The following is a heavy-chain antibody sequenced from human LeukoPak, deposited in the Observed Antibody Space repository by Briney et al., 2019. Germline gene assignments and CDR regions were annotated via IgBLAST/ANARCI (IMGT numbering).Heavy chain of an antibody. D-gene: IGHD4-23*01. J-gene: IGHJ4*02. V-gene: IGHV4-4*07. CDR3: ASQLYGGNYFDY. Sequence: SETLSLTCTVSGGSISSYYWSWIRQPAGKGLEWIGRIYTSGSTNYNPSLKSRVTMSVDTSKSQFSLKLSSVTAADTAVYYCASQLYGGNYFDYWGQGTLVTVSS. CDR1: GGSISSYY. CDR2: IYTSGST.